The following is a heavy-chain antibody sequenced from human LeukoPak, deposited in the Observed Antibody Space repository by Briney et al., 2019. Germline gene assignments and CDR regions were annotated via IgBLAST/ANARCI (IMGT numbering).Heavy chain of an antibody. CDR2: ISGSGGST. Sequence: GGSLRLSCTASGFTFSSYAMSWVRQAPGKGLEWVSAISGSGGSTYYADSVKGRFTISRDNSKNTLYLQMNSLRAEDTAVYYCARSGSYLSHFDYWGQGTLVTVSS. CDR3: ARSGSYLSHFDY. D-gene: IGHD1-26*01. CDR1: GFTFSSYA. V-gene: IGHV3-23*01. J-gene: IGHJ4*02.